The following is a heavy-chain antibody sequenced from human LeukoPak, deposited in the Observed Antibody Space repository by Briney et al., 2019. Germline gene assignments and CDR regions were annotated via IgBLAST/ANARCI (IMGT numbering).Heavy chain of an antibody. CDR3: ARNPHPHCSGVHCPCDS. Sequence: GRSLTLSCTTSGFTFGDYGMSWFRQAPGKGLEWVSFIRSYIYSGETDYAVYVRGRFVISRHDSESIAYLQMKSLRTEDTGVYYCARNPHPHCSGVHCPCDSWGQGTLVTVSS. CDR1: GFTFGDYG. CDR2: IRSYIYSGET. V-gene: IGHV3-49*03. J-gene: IGHJ4*02. D-gene: IGHD2-15*01.